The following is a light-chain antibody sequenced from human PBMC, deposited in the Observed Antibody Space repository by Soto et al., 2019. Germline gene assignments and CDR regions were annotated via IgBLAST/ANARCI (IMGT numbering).Light chain of an antibody. CDR1: QSVGSN. J-gene: IGKJ4*01. Sequence: EIVMTQSPVTLSVSPGERATLSCRASQSVGSNLAWYQQKPGQAPRLLIYGASTRATGVPARFSGDGSGTEFTLIISSLQSEDFAVYYCRQYDKWPPVTFGGGTKVDIK. CDR2: GAS. V-gene: IGKV3-15*01. CDR3: RQYDKWPPVT.